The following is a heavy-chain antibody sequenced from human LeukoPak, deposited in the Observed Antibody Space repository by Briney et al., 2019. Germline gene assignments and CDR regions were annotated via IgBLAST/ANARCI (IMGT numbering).Heavy chain of an antibody. CDR2: ITGAGGGT. D-gene: IGHD6-13*01. Sequence: GGSLRLSCAASGFTLSSFGMTWVRLASGKRLEWVSSITGAGGGTLYADSVNGRFTISRDNSKNTLYLQMNSLRAEDTAVYYCAKKTAATAGFPPLADYWGQGTLVTVSS. CDR3: AKKTAATAGFPPLADY. CDR1: GFTLSSFG. V-gene: IGHV3-23*01. J-gene: IGHJ4*02.